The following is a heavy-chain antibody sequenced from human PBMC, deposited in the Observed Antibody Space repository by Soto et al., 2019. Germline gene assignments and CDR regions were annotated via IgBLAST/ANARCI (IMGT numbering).Heavy chain of an antibody. CDR3: ASAAASGLF. D-gene: IGHD6-13*01. J-gene: IGHJ4*02. V-gene: IGHV1-69*01. CDR1: GGSFSTYA. CDR2: ITPIFGTP. Sequence: QVQLVQSGAEVKRPGSSVKVSCQASGGSFSTYAFNWLRQAPGQGLEWLGAITPIFGTPNYAQKLQGRVTISADDSTSTLYLELRSLKYDDTAIYYCASAAASGLFWGQGSLVTVSS.